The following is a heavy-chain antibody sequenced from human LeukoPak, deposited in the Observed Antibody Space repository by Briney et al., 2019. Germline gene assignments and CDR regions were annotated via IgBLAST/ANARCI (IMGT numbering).Heavy chain of an antibody. CDR1: GGTFSSYA. V-gene: IGHV1-18*01. CDR2: ISAYNGNT. J-gene: IGHJ6*03. D-gene: IGHD2-2*01. CDR3: ARGYCSSTSCTRRGSGYYYYYMDV. Sequence: ASVKVSCKASGGTFSSYAISWVRQAPGQGLEWMGWISAYNGNTNYAQKLQGRVTMTTDTSTSTAYMELRSLRSDDTAVYYCARGYCSSTSCTRRGSGYYYYYMDVWGKGTTVTVSS.